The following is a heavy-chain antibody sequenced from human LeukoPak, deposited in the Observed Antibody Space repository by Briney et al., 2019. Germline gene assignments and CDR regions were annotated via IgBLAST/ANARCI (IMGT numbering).Heavy chain of an antibody. CDR3: ARDRRFAIFGVVIDRGYYGMDV. V-gene: IGHV3-11*06. J-gene: IGHJ6*02. D-gene: IGHD3-3*01. CDR2: ISSSSYT. CDR1: GFTFSDYY. Sequence: GGSLRLSCAASGFTFSDYYMSWIRQAPGKGLEWVSYISSSSYTNYADSVKGRFTISRDIAKNSLYLQMNSLRAEDTAVYYCARDRRFAIFGVVIDRGYYGMDVWGQGTTVTVSS.